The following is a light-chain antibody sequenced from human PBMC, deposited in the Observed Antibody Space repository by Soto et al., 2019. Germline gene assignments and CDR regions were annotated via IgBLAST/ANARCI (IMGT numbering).Light chain of an antibody. CDR1: QSVSSR. V-gene: IGKV3D-20*02. Sequence: EIVLTQSPGTLSLSPGERATLSCRASQSVSSRLAWYQQKPGQAPRLLISGASSRATGIPDRFSGSGSGTDFTLKISRVEAEDVGVYYCMQGTDWPYTFGQGTHLEI. CDR3: MQGTDWPYT. J-gene: IGKJ2*01. CDR2: GAS.